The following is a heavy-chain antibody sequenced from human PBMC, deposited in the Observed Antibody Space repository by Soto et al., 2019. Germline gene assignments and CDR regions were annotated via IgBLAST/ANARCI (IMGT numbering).Heavy chain of an antibody. CDR2: ISAYNGNT. J-gene: IGHJ4*02. CDR3: ARQADYDILTGYSNPRFDY. Sequence: QVQLVQSGAEVKKPGASVKVSCKASGYTFTSYGISWVRQAPGQGLEWMGWISAYNGNTNYAQKLQGRVTMTTDTSTSTAYMDLRSLISDDTAVYYCARQADYDILTGYSNPRFDYWGQGTLVTVSS. CDR1: GYTFTSYG. D-gene: IGHD3-9*01. V-gene: IGHV1-18*01.